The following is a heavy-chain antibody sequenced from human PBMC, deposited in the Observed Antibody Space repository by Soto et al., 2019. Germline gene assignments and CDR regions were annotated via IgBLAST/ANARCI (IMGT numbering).Heavy chain of an antibody. CDR3: ARERQLVHAYYYYYGMDV. Sequence: QVQLVQSGAEVKKPGSSVKVSCKASGGTFSSYAISWVRQAPGQGLEWMGGIIPIFGTAIYAQKFQGRVTITADESTSTAYVELSSLRSEDTAVYYCARERQLVHAYYYYYGMDVWGQGITVTVSS. D-gene: IGHD6-6*01. CDR1: GGTFSSYA. V-gene: IGHV1-69*01. CDR2: IIPIFGTA. J-gene: IGHJ6*02.